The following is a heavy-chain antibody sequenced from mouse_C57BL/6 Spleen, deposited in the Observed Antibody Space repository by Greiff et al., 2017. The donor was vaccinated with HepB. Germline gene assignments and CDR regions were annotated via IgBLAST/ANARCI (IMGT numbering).Heavy chain of an antibody. V-gene: IGHV1-63*01. CDR1: GYTFTNYW. J-gene: IGHJ2*01. Sequence: VKLMESGAELVRPGTSVKMSCKASGYTFTNYWIGWAKQRPGHGLEWIGDIYPGGGYTNYNEKFKGKATLTADKSSSTAYMQFSSLTSEDSAIYYCARMVTTKGVFDYWGQGTTLTVSS. D-gene: IGHD2-2*01. CDR3: ARMVTTKGVFDY. CDR2: IYPGGGYT.